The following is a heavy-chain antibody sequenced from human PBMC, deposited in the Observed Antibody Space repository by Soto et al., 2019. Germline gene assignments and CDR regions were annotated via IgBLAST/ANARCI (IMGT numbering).Heavy chain of an antibody. CDR3: AREGIGYYDSSGYIGYYFDY. Sequence: QVQLVQSGAEVKKPGSSVKVSCKASGGTFSSYAISWVRQAPGQGLEWMGGIIPIFGTANYAQKFQGRVMITADESTSTAYMELSSLRSEDTAVYYCAREGIGYYDSSGYIGYYFDYWGQGTLVTVSS. CDR1: GGTFSSYA. J-gene: IGHJ4*02. D-gene: IGHD3-22*01. CDR2: IIPIFGTA. V-gene: IGHV1-69*12.